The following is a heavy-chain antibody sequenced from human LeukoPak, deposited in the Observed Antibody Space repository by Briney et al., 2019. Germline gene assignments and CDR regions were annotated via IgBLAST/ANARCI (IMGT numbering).Heavy chain of an antibody. V-gene: IGHV1-2*02. D-gene: IGHD4-23*01. J-gene: IGHJ4*02. CDR3: ARTTVVTGPYYFDY. CDR1: GYTFTGYY. Sequence: ASVKVSFKASGYTFTGYYMHWVRQAPGQGLEWMGWINPNSGGTNYAQKFQGRVTMTRDTSISTAYMELSRLRSDDTAVCYCARTTVVTGPYYFDYWGQGTLVTVSS. CDR2: INPNSGGT.